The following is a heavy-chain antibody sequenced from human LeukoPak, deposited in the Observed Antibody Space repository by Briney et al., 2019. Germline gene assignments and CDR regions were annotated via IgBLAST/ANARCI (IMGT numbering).Heavy chain of an antibody. V-gene: IGHV1-46*01. Sequence: ASVKVSCKASGYTFTSYYMHWVRQAPGQGLEWMGIINPSSGSTSYAQKFQGRVTMTRDTSTSTVYMELSSLRSEDTAVYYCARDLRPDLAARPGDWFDPWGQGTLVTVSS. CDR2: INPSSGST. CDR1: GYTFTSYY. CDR3: ARDLRPDLAARPGDWFDP. D-gene: IGHD6-6*01. J-gene: IGHJ5*02.